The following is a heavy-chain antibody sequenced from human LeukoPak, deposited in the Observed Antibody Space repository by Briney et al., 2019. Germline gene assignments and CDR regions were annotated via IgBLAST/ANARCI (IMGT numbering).Heavy chain of an antibody. CDR2: IYYSGST. CDR1: GGSISSGGYY. Sequence: PSETLSLTCTVSGGSISSGGYYWSWIRQHPGKGLEWIGYIYYSGSTYYNPSLKSRVTISVDTSKNQFSLKLSSVTAADTAVCYCARVRRPHYYDSSGYLDYWGQGTLVTVSS. J-gene: IGHJ4*02. V-gene: IGHV4-31*03. D-gene: IGHD3-22*01. CDR3: ARVRRPHYYDSSGYLDY.